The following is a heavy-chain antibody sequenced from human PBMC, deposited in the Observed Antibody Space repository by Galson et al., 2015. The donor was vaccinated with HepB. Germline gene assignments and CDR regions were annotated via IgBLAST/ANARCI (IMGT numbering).Heavy chain of an antibody. CDR2: ISKSGWTT. J-gene: IGHJ4*02. CDR1: GFTFSDAW. V-gene: IGHV3-11*04. D-gene: IGHD6-13*01. Sequence: SLRLSCAASGFTFSDAWMIWVRQSPGKGLEWVSYISKSGWTTYYADSVKGRFTISRDNAKNTLYLQMNRLRAEDTAVYYCARDPGIAAAGTNVDYWGQGILVTVSS. CDR3: ARDPGIAAAGTNVDY.